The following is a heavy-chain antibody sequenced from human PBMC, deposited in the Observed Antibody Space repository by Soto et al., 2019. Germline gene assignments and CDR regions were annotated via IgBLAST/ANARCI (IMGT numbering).Heavy chain of an antibody. Sequence: ASVKVSCKASGYTFTGYYMHWVRQAPGQGLEWMGWINPNSGGTNYAQKFQGRVAMTRDTSISTAYMELSRLRYDDTAVYYCARDQECSSPSCYLFRFDYWGQGTLVTVSS. J-gene: IGHJ4*02. CDR2: INPNSGGT. CDR1: GYTFTGYY. CDR3: ARDQECSSPSCYLFRFDY. V-gene: IGHV1-2*02. D-gene: IGHD2-2*01.